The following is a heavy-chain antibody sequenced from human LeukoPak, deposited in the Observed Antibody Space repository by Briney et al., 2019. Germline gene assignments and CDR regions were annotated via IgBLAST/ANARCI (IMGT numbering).Heavy chain of an antibody. V-gene: IGHV5-51*01. CDR2: IYPGDSDT. J-gene: IGHJ3*02. CDR1: GYTFTSYW. CDR3: ARRTAVAGYDAFDI. Sequence: GESLKISCKGSGYTFTSYWIGWVRQMPGKVLEWMGIIYPGDSDTRYSPSFQGQVTISADKSISTAYLQWSSLKASDTAMYYCARRTAVAGYDAFDIWGQGTMVTVSS. D-gene: IGHD6-19*01.